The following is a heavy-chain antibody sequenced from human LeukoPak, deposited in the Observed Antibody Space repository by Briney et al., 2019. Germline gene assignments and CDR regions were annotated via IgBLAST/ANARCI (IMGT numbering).Heavy chain of an antibody. CDR3: ARALAAAGKAEYFQH. D-gene: IGHD6-13*01. Sequence: SETLSLTCAVYGGSFSGYYWSWLRQPPGKGLEWIGEINHSGSTNYNPSLKSRVTISVDTSKNQFSLKLSSVTAADTAVYYCARALAAAGKAEYFQHWGQGTLVTVSS. J-gene: IGHJ1*01. CDR2: INHSGST. CDR1: GGSFSGYY. V-gene: IGHV4-34*01.